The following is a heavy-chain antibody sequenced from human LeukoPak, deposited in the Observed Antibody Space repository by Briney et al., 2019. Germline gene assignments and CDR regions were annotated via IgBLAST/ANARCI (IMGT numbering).Heavy chain of an antibody. CDR1: GFTFSNYW. Sequence: GGSLRLSCAGSGFTFSNYWMTWVRQAPGKGLEWVANIKHDGTEDYYLDSVKGRFTISRDNAKSSMWLQMTSLRDEDTAVYYCARDGDYGGNYYYYYMDVWGKGTTVTISS. V-gene: IGHV3-7*01. D-gene: IGHD4-23*01. CDR2: IKHDGTED. CDR3: ARDGDYGGNYYYYYMDV. J-gene: IGHJ6*03.